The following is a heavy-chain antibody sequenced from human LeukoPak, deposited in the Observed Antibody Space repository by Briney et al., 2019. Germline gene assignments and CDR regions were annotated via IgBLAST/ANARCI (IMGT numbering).Heavy chain of an antibody. CDR3: AREIIFLYSSGWIPSWDYYGMDV. CDR1: GFTFSSYG. J-gene: IGHJ6*02. V-gene: IGHV3-33*01. Sequence: TGGSLRLSCAASGFTFSSYGMHWVRQAPGKGLEWVAVIWYDGSNKYYADSVKGRFTISRDNSKNTLYLQMNSLRAEDTAVYYCAREIIFLYSSGWIPSWDYYGMDVWGQGTTVTVSS. CDR2: IWYDGSNK. D-gene: IGHD6-19*01.